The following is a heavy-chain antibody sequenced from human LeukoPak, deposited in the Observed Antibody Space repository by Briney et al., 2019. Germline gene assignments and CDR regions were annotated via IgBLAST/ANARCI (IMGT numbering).Heavy chain of an antibody. V-gene: IGHV6-1*01. CDR1: GDSVSSNSAA. CDR2: TYYRSKWFN. Sequence: RSQTLSLTCAISGDSVSSNSAAWIWIRQSPSRGLEWLGRTYYRSKWFNDYAVSVKGRITINPDTSKNQFSLQLNSVTPDDTAVYYCAREEAVAYDYWGQGTLVTVSS. J-gene: IGHJ4*02. CDR3: AREEAVAYDY. D-gene: IGHD6-19*01.